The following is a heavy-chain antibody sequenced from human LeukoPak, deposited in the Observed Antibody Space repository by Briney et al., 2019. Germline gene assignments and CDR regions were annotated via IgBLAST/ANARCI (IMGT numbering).Heavy chain of an antibody. V-gene: IGHV3-53*01. CDR2: IYSGGST. CDR1: GFTFSSTY. Sequence: GGSLRLSCAASGFTFSSTYMSWVRQAPGKGLEWVSVIYSGGSTYYADSVKGRFTISRDNSKNTLCLQMNSLRAEDTAVYYCAREDQQLAGNLDYWGQGTLVTVSS. J-gene: IGHJ4*02. D-gene: IGHD6-13*01. CDR3: AREDQQLAGNLDY.